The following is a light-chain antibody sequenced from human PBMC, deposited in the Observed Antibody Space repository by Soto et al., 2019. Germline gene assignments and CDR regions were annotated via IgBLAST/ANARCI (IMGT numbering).Light chain of an antibody. CDR1: SSNIGTGHD. CDR3: SSYTSSSTYV. V-gene: IGLV1-40*01. CDR2: GNK. Sequence: VLTXPPSVSGAPGQRVTISCTGNSSNIGTGHDVHWYQLLPGTAPKLLIYGNKNRPSGVSNRFSGSKSGNTASLTISGLLAEDEADYYCSSYTSSSTYVFGTGTKVTVL. J-gene: IGLJ1*01.